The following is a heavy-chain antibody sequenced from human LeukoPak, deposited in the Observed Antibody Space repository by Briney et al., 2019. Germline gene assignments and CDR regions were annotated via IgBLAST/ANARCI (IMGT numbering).Heavy chain of an antibody. V-gene: IGHV4-39*02. CDR3: ARDIDTDY. Sequence: SETLSLTCTVSGGSIGSSSYYWAWIRQPPGKGLEWIANIHSSGTTYYNPSLKSRATISVDTSKNQFSLRLSSVTAADTAVYYCARDIDTDYWGQGTLVTVSS. CDR1: GGSIGSSSYY. D-gene: IGHD3-16*02. J-gene: IGHJ4*02. CDR2: IHSSGTT.